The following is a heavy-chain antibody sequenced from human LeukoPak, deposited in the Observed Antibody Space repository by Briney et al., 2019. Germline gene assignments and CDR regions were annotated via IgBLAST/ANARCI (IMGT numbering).Heavy chain of an antibody. CDR1: GYSISSGYN. D-gene: IGHD3-10*01. CDR2: IHHSGST. V-gene: IGHV4-38-2*01. Sequence: SETLSLTCAVSGYSISSGYNWGWVRQPPGKGLEWTGSIHHSGSTSYYPSLKSRLTISVDTSKNQFSLKLSSVTAADTAIYYCARYGHWFDPWGQGTLVTVSS. J-gene: IGHJ5*02. CDR3: ARYGHWFDP.